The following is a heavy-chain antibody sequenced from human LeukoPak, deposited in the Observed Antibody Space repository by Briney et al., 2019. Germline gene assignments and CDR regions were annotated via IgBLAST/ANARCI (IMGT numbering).Heavy chain of an antibody. CDR3: ARGGGTFDY. V-gene: IGHV4-59*01. CDR1: GGXINNFY. J-gene: IGHJ4*02. D-gene: IGHD3-16*01. CDR2: IFYSGNT. Sequence: SETLSLTCIVSGGXINNFYCSWIRQPPGKGLEWIGYIFYSGNTNYNPSLKGRVTISVDTSKNQFSLRLNSVTAADTAVYYCARGGGTFDYWGQGILVTVSS.